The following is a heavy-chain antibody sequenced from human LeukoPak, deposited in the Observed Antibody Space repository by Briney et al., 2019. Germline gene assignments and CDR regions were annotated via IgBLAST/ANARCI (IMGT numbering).Heavy chain of an antibody. J-gene: IGHJ4*02. D-gene: IGHD2/OR15-2a*01. CDR2: IWYDGSNK. Sequence: PGRSLRLSCAASGLTFSSYGMHWVRQAPGKGLEWVAVIWYDGSNKYYADSVRGRFTISRDNSKNTLYLQVNSLRAEDTAVYYCARERSLILDYWGQGTLVTVSS. CDR3: ARERSLILDY. V-gene: IGHV3-33*01. CDR1: GLTFSSYG.